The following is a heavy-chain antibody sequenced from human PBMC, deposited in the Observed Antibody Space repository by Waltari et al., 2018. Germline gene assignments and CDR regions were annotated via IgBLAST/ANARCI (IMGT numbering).Heavy chain of an antibody. Sequence: EVQLLESGGGLVQPGGSLRLSCAASGFTFSSYAMSWVRQAPGKGLEWLAAISISGSDTFYAASVKGRFTISRDNSKNMLYLQANSLSIEDSAVYYCAKDGHSSSWYDIDYWGQGTLVTVSS. CDR3: AKDGHSSSWYDIDY. CDR1: GFTFSSYA. V-gene: IGHV3-23*01. CDR2: ISISGSDT. D-gene: IGHD6-13*01. J-gene: IGHJ4*02.